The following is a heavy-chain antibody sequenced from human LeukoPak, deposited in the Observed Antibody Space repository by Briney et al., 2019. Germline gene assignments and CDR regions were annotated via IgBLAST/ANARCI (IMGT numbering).Heavy chain of an antibody. J-gene: IGHJ4*02. CDR1: GFTFSNYM. CDR2: IKSDGITI. V-gene: IGHV3-74*01. CDR3: LRDLNWSLDQ. Sequence: GGSLRLSCASSGFTFSNYMMHCVRQAPGKGLVWVSRIKSDGITITYADSVKGRFTISRDNAKNTLYLEMNSLRAEDTAVYYCLRDLNWSLDQWGQGTLVTVSS. D-gene: IGHD1-20*01.